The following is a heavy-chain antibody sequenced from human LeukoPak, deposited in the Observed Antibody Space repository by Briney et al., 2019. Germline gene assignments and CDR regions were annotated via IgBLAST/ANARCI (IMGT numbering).Heavy chain of an antibody. V-gene: IGHV3-23*01. CDR2: ISGSGGDT. D-gene: IGHD3-22*01. Sequence: PGGSLRLSCAASGFTFSNFPMTWVRRAPGKGLESFSSISGSGGDTYYTDSVKGRFTISRDNLKNTLYLQMNSLRAEDTAVYYCAKVLGHDSNGYYYYGLDVWGQGTTVTVSS. J-gene: IGHJ6*02. CDR3: AKVLGHDSNGYYYYGLDV. CDR1: GFTFSNFP.